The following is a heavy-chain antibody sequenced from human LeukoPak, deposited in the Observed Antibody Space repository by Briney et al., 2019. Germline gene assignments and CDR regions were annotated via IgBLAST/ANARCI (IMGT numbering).Heavy chain of an antibody. CDR1: GYTFINHD. V-gene: IGHV1-18*01. J-gene: IGHJ6*04. D-gene: IGHD3-16*01. CDR3: ARDSRPSYGMDV. CDR2: ISGYNGNT. Sequence: GASVKVSCKASGYTFINHDISWVRQAPGQGLEWMGWISGYNGNTNYVQKFQGRVTMTTDTSTTTAYMELRSLRSDDTDVYYCARDSRPSYGMDVWGKGTTVTVSS.